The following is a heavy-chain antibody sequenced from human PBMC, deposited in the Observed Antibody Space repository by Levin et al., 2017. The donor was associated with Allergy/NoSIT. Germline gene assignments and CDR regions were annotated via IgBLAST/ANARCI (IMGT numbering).Heavy chain of an antibody. D-gene: IGHD3-10*01. V-gene: IGHV3-33*01. J-gene: IGHJ4*02. CDR1: GFTFSSYG. CDR2: IWYDGSNK. CDR3: ARGGSGSPEGY. Sequence: PGGSLRLSCAASGFTFSSYGMHWVRQAPGKGLEWVAVIWYDGSNKYYADSVKGRFTISRDNSKNTLYLQMNSLRAEDTAVYYCARGGSGSPEGYWGQGTLVTVSS.